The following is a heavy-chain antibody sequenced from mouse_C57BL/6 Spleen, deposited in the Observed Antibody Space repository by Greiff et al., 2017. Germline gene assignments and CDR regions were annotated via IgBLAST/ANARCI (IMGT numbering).Heavy chain of an antibody. J-gene: IGHJ4*01. CDR3: ARRYYGSSYAMDY. CDR1: GFTFSSYT. CDR2: ISGGGGNT. V-gene: IGHV5-9*01. Sequence: VKLVESGGGLVKPGGSLKLSCAASGFTFSSYTMSWVRQTPEKRLEWVATISGGGGNTYYPDSVKGRFTISRDNAKNTLYLQMSSLRSEDTALYYCARRYYGSSYAMDYWGQGTSVTVSS. D-gene: IGHD1-1*01.